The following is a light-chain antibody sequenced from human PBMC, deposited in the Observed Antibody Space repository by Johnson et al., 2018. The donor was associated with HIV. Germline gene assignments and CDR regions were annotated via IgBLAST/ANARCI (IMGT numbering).Light chain of an antibody. J-gene: IGLJ1*01. CDR2: KDN. V-gene: IGLV1-51*02. Sequence: QSVLTQPPSVSAAPGQKVTISCYGSSSTIGNNFVSWYQVLPGTAPKLLIYKDNERPSGIPDRFSGSKSGTSATLGITGLQTGDEADYYCGTWDSSLSTGGVFGTGTKVTVL. CDR3: GTWDSSLSTGGV. CDR1: SSTIGNNF.